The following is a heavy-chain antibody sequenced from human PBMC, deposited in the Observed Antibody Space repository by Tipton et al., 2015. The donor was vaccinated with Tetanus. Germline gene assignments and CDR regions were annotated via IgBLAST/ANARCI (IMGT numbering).Heavy chain of an antibody. CDR1: GYTFTGYY. CDR3: ALDRGHYIYYGMDV. V-gene: IGHV1-2*02. Sequence: QVQLVQSGAEMKKPGASEKVSCKASGYTFTGYYIYWVRQAPGQELEWMGWIDPNSGGTVYAQKFQGRVTMTRDTSISTAYMELRSLIFDDSAVYYWALDRGHYIYYGMDVCCPGTTVTVS. J-gene: IGHJ6*02. D-gene: IGHD3-22*01. CDR2: IDPNSGGT.